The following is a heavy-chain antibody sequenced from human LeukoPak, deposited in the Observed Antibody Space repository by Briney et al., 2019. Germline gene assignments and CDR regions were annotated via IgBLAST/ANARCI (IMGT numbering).Heavy chain of an antibody. CDR3: ARAQWLVHYYFDY. J-gene: IGHJ4*02. CDR2: INTTGGGP. Sequence: GAVKVSCKASGYTFTSYYMHWVRQAPGQGLEWMGIINTTGGGPSYAQKVQGRVTMTRDTPTRTIYMELSSLRSEDTAVYYCARAQWLVHYYFDYWGQGTLVTVS. V-gene: IGHV1-46*01. D-gene: IGHD6-19*01. CDR1: GYTFTSYY.